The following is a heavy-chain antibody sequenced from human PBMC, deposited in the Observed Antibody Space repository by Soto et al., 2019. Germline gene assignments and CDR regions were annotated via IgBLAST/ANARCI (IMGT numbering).Heavy chain of an antibody. V-gene: IGHV3-30*18. CDR2: ISYDGSNK. CDR1: GFTFSSYG. J-gene: IGHJ4*02. D-gene: IGHD5-18*01. CDR3: AKDRYGHSYGIDY. Sequence: GGSLRLSCAASGFTFSSYGMHWVRQAPGKGLEWVAVISYDGSNKYYADSVKGRFTISRDNSKNTLYLQMNSLRAEDTAVYYCAKDRYGHSYGIDYWGQGTLVTVS.